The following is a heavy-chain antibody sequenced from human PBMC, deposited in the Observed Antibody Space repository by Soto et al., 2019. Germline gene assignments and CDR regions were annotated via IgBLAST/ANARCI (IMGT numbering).Heavy chain of an antibody. V-gene: IGHV3-30*18. J-gene: IGHJ4*02. Sequence: GGSLRLSCAASGFTFSSYGMHWVRQAPGKGLEWVAVISYDGSNKYYADSVKGRFTISRDNSKDTLYLQMNSLRAEDTAVYYCAKDRRIQLWSKIFDYWGQGTLVTVSS. CDR3: AKDRRIQLWSKIFDY. D-gene: IGHD5-18*01. CDR2: ISYDGSNK. CDR1: GFTFSSYG.